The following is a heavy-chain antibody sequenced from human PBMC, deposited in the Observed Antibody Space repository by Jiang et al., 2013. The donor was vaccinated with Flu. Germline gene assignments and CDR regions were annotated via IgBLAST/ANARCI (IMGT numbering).Heavy chain of an antibody. V-gene: IGHV4-59*12. CDR3: AREGYSYVTRGWMDV. CDR1: GGSISDYY. Sequence: PGLVKPSETLSLTCTVSGGSISDYYWSWIRQPHGRDWSGLGSIYYSGSTNYNPSLKSRVTISIDTSKNQFSLKLSSVTAADTAVYYCAREGYSYVTRGWMDVWGLGTTVTVS. J-gene: IGHJ6*02. CDR2: IYYSGST. D-gene: IGHD5-18*01.